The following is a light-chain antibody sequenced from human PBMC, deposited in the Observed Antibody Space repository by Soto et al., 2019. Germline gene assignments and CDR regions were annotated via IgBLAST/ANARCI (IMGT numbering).Light chain of an antibody. CDR3: QQYNNWPPLT. Sequence: EIVMTQSPATLSVSPGERATLSCRASQSVSSNLAWYQQKPGQAPRLLIYGASTRATGVPARFSGSGSGTELTITISSLQSEDFAVYYCQQYNNWPPLTFGGGTKVEIK. V-gene: IGKV3-15*01. CDR2: GAS. J-gene: IGKJ4*01. CDR1: QSVSSN.